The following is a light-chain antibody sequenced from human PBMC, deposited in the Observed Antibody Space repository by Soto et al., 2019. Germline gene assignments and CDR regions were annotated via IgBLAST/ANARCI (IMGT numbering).Light chain of an antibody. CDR3: QQYYSTPT. Sequence: DIVMAQSPDSLAVTLGERATIRCKSSQRVFYSSNKKNYLAWYQWKPRQPPKLLIYWASTRDSGVPDRFSGGGSGTDFTLSISSLQAEDVAVYYCQQYYSTPTFGQGTKVEIK. CDR1: QRVFYSSNKKNY. CDR2: WAS. J-gene: IGKJ1*01. V-gene: IGKV4-1*01.